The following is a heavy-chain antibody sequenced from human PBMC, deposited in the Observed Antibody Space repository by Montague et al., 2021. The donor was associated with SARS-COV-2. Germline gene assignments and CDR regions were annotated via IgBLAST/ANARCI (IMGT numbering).Heavy chain of an antibody. V-gene: IGHV4-34*01. CDR2: IYHSGNT. J-gene: IGHJ6*02. CDR3: ARAQTVLGWIWYGIDV. D-gene: IGHD3-3*01. CDR1: GGSFSTYY. Sequence: SETLSLTCAVSGGSFSTYYWAWICQSPGKGLERIGNIYHSGNTNSNPSPKRRVPISVDTSTSQFSLYLTSVTAADAAVYYCARAQTVLGWIWYGIDVWGPGTTVTVSS.